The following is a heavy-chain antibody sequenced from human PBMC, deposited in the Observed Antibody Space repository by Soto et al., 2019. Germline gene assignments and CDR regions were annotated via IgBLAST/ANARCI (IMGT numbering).Heavy chain of an antibody. V-gene: IGHV1-69*06. D-gene: IGHD3-10*01. CDR3: ARGPTYYYGSGSEIDP. Sequence: SVKVSCKASGGTFSSYAISWVRQAPGQGLEWMGGIIPIFGTANYAQKFQGRVTITADKSTSTAYMELSSLRSEDTAVYYCARGPTYYYGSGSEIDPWGQGTLVTVSP. CDR2: IIPIFGTA. J-gene: IGHJ5*02. CDR1: GGTFSSYA.